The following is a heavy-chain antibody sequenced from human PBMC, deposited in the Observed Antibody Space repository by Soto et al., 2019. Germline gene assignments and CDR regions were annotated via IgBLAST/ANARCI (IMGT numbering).Heavy chain of an antibody. CDR2: IYYSGTT. D-gene: IGHD3-22*01. V-gene: IGHV4-61*01. CDR1: GGPLSXXXXX. Sequence: ETLSXTCTVXGGPLSXXXXXXSWIRQSPGQGLEWIGYIYYSGTTKYNPSLKSRVSISVDTSKNQFSLRLTSLSAADTAVYYCARDVHDSSGHYSYWGQGTLVTVSS. CDR3: ARDVHDSSGHYSY. J-gene: IGHJ4*02.